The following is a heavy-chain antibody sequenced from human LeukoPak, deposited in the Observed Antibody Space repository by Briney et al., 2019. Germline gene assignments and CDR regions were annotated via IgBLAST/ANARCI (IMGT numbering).Heavy chain of an antibody. Sequence: GGSLRLSCVASGFTFTNYAMSWVRQAPGKGLECVSDVSGSGGSTYYADSVKGRFTISRDNAKNSLYLQMNSLRAEDTAVYYCARDLGYYRADYWGQGTLVTVSS. J-gene: IGHJ4*02. CDR1: GFTFTNYA. CDR2: VSGSGGST. V-gene: IGHV3-23*01. D-gene: IGHD1-26*01. CDR3: ARDLGYYRADY.